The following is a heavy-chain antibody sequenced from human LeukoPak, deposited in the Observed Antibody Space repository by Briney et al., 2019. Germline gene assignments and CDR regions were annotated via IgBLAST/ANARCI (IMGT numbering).Heavy chain of an antibody. J-gene: IGHJ4*02. Sequence: PGGSLRLSCAASGFAFSNDWMHWVRQAPGKGLMWVSRIPNDGSSPTYADSVKGRFTISRDNAKNTVYLQMNSLRAADTAVYYCVRWHLATAGAFNWGQGTLVTVSS. CDR3: VRWHLATAGAFN. CDR2: IPNDGSSP. V-gene: IGHV3-74*01. D-gene: IGHD6-13*01. CDR1: GFAFSNDW.